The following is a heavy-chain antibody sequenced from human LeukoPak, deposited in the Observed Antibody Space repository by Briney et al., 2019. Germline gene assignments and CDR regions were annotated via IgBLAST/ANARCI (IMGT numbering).Heavy chain of an antibody. CDR3: VRTRPVSGWFDP. D-gene: IGHD5/OR15-5a*01. CDR1: GFSLRTSGMC. V-gene: IGHV2-70*11. J-gene: IGHJ5*02. Sequence: GSAPTLVNHTQTLTLTCTFSGFSLRTSGMCVSWIRQPPGKALEWLARIDWDNDQYYTTSLKTKLTISKDTSKNQVLLTMTNMDPVDTAAYYCVRTRPVSGWFDPWGQGTLVTVSS. CDR2: IDWDNDQ.